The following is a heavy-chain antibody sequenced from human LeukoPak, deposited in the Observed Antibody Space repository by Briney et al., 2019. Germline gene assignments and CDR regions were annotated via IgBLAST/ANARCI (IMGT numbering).Heavy chain of an antibody. CDR2: IFSGGST. Sequence: PGGSLRLSCVASGLTVSSDYMSWVRQAPGKGLEWVSAIFSGGSTFYADSVTGRFTISRDTSKNTVYLEMNSLRAEDTAEYYCARDLKTSGWYGDFDYWGQGTLVTVSS. CDR3: ARDLKTSGWYGDFDY. J-gene: IGHJ4*02. V-gene: IGHV3-53*01. CDR1: GLTVSSDY. D-gene: IGHD6-19*01.